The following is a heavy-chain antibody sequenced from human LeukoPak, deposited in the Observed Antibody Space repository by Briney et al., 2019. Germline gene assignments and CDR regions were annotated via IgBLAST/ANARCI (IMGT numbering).Heavy chain of an antibody. V-gene: IGHV4-39*01. Sequence: SETLSLTCTVSGGSISSSSYYWGWIRQPPGKGLEWIGSIYYSGSTYYNPSRKSRVTISVDQSKNQVSLKLSTVTAADTAVYYCARGATGAAAGEPYYYYMDVWGKGTTVTVSS. CDR3: ARGATGAAAGEPYYYYMDV. CDR2: IYYSGST. CDR1: GGSISSSSYY. J-gene: IGHJ6*03. D-gene: IGHD6-13*01.